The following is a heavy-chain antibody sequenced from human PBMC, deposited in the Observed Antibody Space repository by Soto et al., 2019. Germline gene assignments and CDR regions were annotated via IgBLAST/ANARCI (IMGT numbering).Heavy chain of an antibody. D-gene: IGHD2-2*03. V-gene: IGHV4-39*01. Sequence: QLKLQESGPGLVKPSETLSLTCTVSGGSISSSSYYWVWIRQPPGKGLEWIGSVYYSGSTYYNPSLKSRVTIPVLTSNNQFSLKLSFVTGADTAVHYWAPHVDIPNWFDPCGKGTLVTVSS. CDR2: VYYSGST. CDR3: APHVDIPNWFDP. CDR1: GGSISSSSYY. J-gene: IGHJ5*02.